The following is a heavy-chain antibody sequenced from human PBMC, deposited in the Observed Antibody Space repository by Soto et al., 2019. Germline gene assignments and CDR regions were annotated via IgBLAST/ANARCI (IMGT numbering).Heavy chain of an antibody. CDR1: GFTFSSYA. V-gene: IGHV3-23*01. CDR3: AKGSHCSSSSCYLYY. J-gene: IGHJ4*02. CDR2: ISGSGCSK. D-gene: IGHD2-2*01. Sequence: GGSLRLSCAASGFTFSSYAMSWVRQAPGKGLEWVSAISGSGCSKYYADSVKGRFTISRDNSKNTLYLQMNSLRAEDTAVYYCAKGSHCSSSSCYLYYWGQGTLVTVSS.